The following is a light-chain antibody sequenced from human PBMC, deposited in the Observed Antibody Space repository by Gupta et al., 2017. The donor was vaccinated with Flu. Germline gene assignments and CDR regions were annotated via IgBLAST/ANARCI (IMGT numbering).Light chain of an antibody. V-gene: IGLV3-21*02. CDR3: QVWDGGRDDSGL. Sequence: SYVLTQPPSVSVAPGQTARMTCGGDNIGSKSVHGYQQKPGQAPVVVVYDDSDRPSGIPERFSGSHSGNTATLTINRVDAGDEADYYCQVWDGGRDDSGLFGGGTKLTVL. J-gene: IGLJ2*01. CDR1: NIGSKS. CDR2: DDS.